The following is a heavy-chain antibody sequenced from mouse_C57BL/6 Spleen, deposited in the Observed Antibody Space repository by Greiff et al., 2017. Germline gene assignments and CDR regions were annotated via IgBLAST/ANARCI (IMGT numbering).Heavy chain of an antibody. CDR3: ARHEENYGNIWYFGV. V-gene: IGHV1-62-2*01. CDR1: GYTFTEYT. J-gene: IGHJ1*03. CDR2: FYPGSGSI. Sequence: VQRVESGAELVKPGASVKLSCKASGYTFTEYTIHWVKQRSGQGLEWIGWFYPGSGSIKYNEKFKDKATLTADKSSSTVYMELSRLTSEYSAVYFCARHEENYGNIWYFGVWGTGATVTVS. D-gene: IGHD1-1*01.